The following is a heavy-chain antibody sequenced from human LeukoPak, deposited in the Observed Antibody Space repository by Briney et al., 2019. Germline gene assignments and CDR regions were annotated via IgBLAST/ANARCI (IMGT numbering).Heavy chain of an antibody. D-gene: IGHD5-12*01. CDR1: GGSFSGYY. CDR2: INHSGST. J-gene: IGHJ4*02. CDR3: AGGPTRSSDMMVY. V-gene: IGHV4-34*01. Sequence: SETLSLTCAVYGGSFSGYYWSWIRQPPGKGLEWIGEINHSGSTNYNPSLKSRVTISVDTSKNQFSLKLSSVTAADTAVYYCAGGPTRSSDMMVYWGQGIRVTVSS.